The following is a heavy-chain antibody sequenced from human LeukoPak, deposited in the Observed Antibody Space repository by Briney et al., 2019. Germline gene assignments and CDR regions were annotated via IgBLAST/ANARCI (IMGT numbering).Heavy chain of an antibody. Sequence: PGGSLRLSCAASGFTFSSYSMNWVRQAPGKGLEWVSYISSSSSTIYYADSVKGRFTTSRDNAKNSLYLQMNSLRAEDTAVYYCARSKRIAVAGTVDYWGQGTLVTVSS. CDR2: ISSSSSTI. CDR3: ARSKRIAVAGTVDY. D-gene: IGHD6-19*01. V-gene: IGHV3-48*01. CDR1: GFTFSSYS. J-gene: IGHJ4*02.